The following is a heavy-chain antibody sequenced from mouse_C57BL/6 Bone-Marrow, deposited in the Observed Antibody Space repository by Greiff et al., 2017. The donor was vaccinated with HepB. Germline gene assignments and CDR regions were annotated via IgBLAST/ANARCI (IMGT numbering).Heavy chain of an antibody. CDR3: ARGYFRFAY. CDR1: GYTFTSYW. J-gene: IGHJ3*01. D-gene: IGHD2-3*01. CDR2: IDPSDSYT. V-gene: IGHV1-50*01. Sequence: QVQLQQPGAELVKPGASVKLSCKASGYTFTSYWMQWVKQRPGPGLEWIGEIDPSDSYTNYNQKFKGKATLTVDTSSSTAYMQLSSLTSEDSAVYYCARGYFRFAYWGQGTLVTVSA.